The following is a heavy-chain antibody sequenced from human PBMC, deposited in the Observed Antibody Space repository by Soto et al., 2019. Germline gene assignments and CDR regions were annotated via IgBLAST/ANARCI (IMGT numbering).Heavy chain of an antibody. CDR2: IHYSATT. J-gene: IGHJ6*02. CDR1: GGSISGSSHF. V-gene: IGHV4-39*01. CDR3: SRHPPDKFEPRVGYYGLDV. D-gene: IGHD6-13*01. Sequence: QLQLQESGPGLAKPSETLSLTCTVSGGSISGSSHFWGWIRQPPGQVLEWLWGIHYSATTYYNLSIHVQATIHINTSHTQLSLQLTSLTAADAAVYYWSRHPPDKFEPRVGYYGLDVCGQGTKVTVSS.